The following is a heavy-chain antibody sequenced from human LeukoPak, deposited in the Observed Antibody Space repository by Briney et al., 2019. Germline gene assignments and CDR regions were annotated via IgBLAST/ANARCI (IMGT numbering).Heavy chain of an antibody. CDR1: GYSFTNYW. CDR3: ARTAAGRVSPFDY. J-gene: IGHJ4*02. Sequence: GESLKISCQGSGYSFTNYWIGWVRQMPGKGLEWMGIIHPGNSETRYSPSFQGQVTISVDRSISTAYLQWSSLRASDTAMYYCARTAAGRVSPFDYWGQGTLVAVSS. CDR2: IHPGNSET. V-gene: IGHV5-51*01. D-gene: IGHD6-13*01.